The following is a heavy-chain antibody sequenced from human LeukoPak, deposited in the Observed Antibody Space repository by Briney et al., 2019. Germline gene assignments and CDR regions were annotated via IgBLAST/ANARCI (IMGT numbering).Heavy chain of an antibody. D-gene: IGHD3-22*01. CDR1: GFTFSSYE. CDR2: ISFSGSTI. V-gene: IGHV3-48*03. CDR3: ARGGYYDSSGYYYVGYFHH. Sequence: PGGSLRLSCAASGFTFSSYEMNWVLQAPGKGLEWVSYISFSGSTIYYADSVKGRFTISRDNAKNSLYVQMNSLRAEDTAVYYCARGGYYDSSGYYYVGYFHHWGQGTLVTVSS. J-gene: IGHJ1*01.